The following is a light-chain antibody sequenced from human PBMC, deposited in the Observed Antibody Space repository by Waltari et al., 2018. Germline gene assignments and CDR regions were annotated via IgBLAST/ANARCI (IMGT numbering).Light chain of an antibody. CDR3: SSYTSSSTWV. V-gene: IGLV2-14*01. Sequence: QSALTKPASVSESPGQSITISCTGTSSDVGGYNYVYWYQQHIGKAPKLMIYDVSKRPSGVSNRFSGSKSGNTASLTISGLQAEDEADYYCSSYTSSSTWVFGGGTKLTVL. J-gene: IGLJ3*02. CDR1: SSDVGGYNY. CDR2: DVS.